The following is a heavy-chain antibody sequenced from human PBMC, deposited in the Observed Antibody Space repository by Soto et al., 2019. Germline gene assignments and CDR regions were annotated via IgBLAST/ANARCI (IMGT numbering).Heavy chain of an antibody. J-gene: IGHJ3*02. CDR3: ARELQADYYDGSGRARGHEPFDI. CDR2: IYYSGST. V-gene: IGHV4-59*01. D-gene: IGHD3-22*01. Sequence: WETLSLTCTASGGSISSYYWSWIRQPPGKGLEWIGYIYYSGSTNYNPSLKSRVTISVDTSKNLFSLKLSSVTAADTAVYYCARELQADYYDGSGRARGHEPFDIWGQGTMVTVSS. CDR1: GGSISSYY.